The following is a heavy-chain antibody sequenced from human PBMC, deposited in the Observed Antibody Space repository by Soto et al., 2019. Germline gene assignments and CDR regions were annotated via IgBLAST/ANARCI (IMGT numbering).Heavy chain of an antibody. CDR2: INHSGST. CDR1: GGSFSGYY. CDR3: ARGVGHYYGSGSYYGTRTGYYYGMDL. D-gene: IGHD3-10*01. V-gene: IGHV4-34*01. J-gene: IGHJ6*02. Sequence: LSLTCAVYGGSFSGYYWSWIRQPPGKGLEWIGEINHSGSTNYNPSLKSRVTISVDTSKNQISLKLSSVTAADTAVYYCARGVGHYYGSGSYYGTRTGYYYGMDLWGQGTTVTVSS.